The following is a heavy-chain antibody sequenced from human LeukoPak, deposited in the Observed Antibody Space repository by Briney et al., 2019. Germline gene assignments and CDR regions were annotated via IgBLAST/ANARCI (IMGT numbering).Heavy chain of an antibody. D-gene: IGHD2/OR15-2a*01. J-gene: IGHJ5*02. Sequence: SETLSLTCAVYGGSFSDYCWSWIRQAPGKGLEWIGEVIQSGNTNYNPSLKSRLTISVDTSKNQFSLKLSSVTAADSAVYYCARRGNSFRGPNWFDPWGQGTLVTVSS. CDR1: GGSFSDYC. CDR3: ARRGNSFRGPNWFDP. V-gene: IGHV4-34*12. CDR2: VIQSGNT.